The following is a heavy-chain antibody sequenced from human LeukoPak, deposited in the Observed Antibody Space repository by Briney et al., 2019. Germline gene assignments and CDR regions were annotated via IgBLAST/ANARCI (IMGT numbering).Heavy chain of an antibody. J-gene: IGHJ6*03. D-gene: IGHD5-12*01. Sequence: ASVKVSCKASGYTFTSYDINWVRQATGQGLEWMGWMSPNSGNTGYAQKFQGRVTITRNTSISTAYMELSSLRSEDTAVYYCARAPKRVATESGYYYYMDVWGKGTTVTVSS. CDR2: MSPNSGNT. CDR3: ARAPKRVATESGYYYYMDV. V-gene: IGHV1-8*03. CDR1: GYTFTSYD.